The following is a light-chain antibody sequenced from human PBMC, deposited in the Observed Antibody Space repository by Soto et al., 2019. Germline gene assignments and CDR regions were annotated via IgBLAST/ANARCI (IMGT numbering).Light chain of an antibody. J-gene: IGLJ3*02. CDR3: SSYTNSNTRV. CDR2: DVS. CDR1: SSDIGNHNY. V-gene: IGLV2-14*01. Sequence: QSVLTQPASVSGSPGQSITISCTGTSSDIGNHNYVSWYQQHPGKAPKLMIYDVSNRPSGVSNRFSGSKSGNTASLTISGLQAEDEADYYCSSYTNSNTRVFGGGTKLTVL.